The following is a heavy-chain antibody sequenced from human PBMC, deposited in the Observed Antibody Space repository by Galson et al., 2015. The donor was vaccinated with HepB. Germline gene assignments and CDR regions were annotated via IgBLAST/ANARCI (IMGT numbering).Heavy chain of an antibody. CDR2: GYYTGTT. V-gene: IGHV4-39*01. CDR3: AKRDDSSNYSEDWFDP. D-gene: IGHD4-11*01. CDR1: AGSIRRSAYY. J-gene: IGHJ5*02. Sequence: ETLSLTCTVSAGSIRRSAYYWGWIRQPPGKGLEWIGSGYYTGTTYYNPSLKSRVTISVDTSKNQFSLILKSVTAADTAVYFCAKRDDSSNYSEDWFDPWGQGILVTVSS.